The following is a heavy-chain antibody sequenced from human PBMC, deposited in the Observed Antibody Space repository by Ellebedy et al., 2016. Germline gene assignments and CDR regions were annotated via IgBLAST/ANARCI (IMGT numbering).Heavy chain of an antibody. D-gene: IGHD4-17*01. CDR1: GFTFSDYY. CDR2: ISSSSSYT. V-gene: IGHV3-11*05. Sequence: GESLKISXAASGFTFSDYYMSWIRQAPGKGLEWVSYISSSSSYTNYADSVKGRFTISRDNAKNSLYLQMNSLRAEDTAVYYCARDPSPGDGDYAYYFDYWGQGTLVTVSS. CDR3: ARDPSPGDGDYAYYFDY. J-gene: IGHJ4*02.